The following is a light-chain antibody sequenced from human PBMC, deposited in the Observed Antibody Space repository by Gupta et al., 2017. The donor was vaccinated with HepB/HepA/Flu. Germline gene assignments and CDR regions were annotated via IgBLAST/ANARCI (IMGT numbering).Light chain of an antibody. Sequence: DIVMTQSPDSLAVSLGERATINCKSSQSVLYSSNNKNYLAWYQQKPGQPPKLLIYWASTRESGVPDRFSGSGSGTDFTLTISSLQAEDVAVYYCHQYYSTPFVYTFGQGTKLEIK. V-gene: IGKV4-1*01. CDR1: QSVLYSSNNKNY. CDR3: HQYYSTPFVYT. CDR2: WAS. J-gene: IGKJ2*01.